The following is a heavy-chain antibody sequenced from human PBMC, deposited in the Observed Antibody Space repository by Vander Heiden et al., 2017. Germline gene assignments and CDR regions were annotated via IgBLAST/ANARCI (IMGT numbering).Heavy chain of an antibody. D-gene: IGHD1-26*01. CDR1: GFTFSSFA. V-gene: IGHV3-23*01. CDR2: ISGSGGTT. J-gene: IGHJ4*02. Sequence: EVQLLESGGGLVQPGGSLRLSCAASGFTFSSFAMSWVRQAPGKGLEWVSAISGSGGTTYYADSVKGRFTISRDNSKNTLYLQMNSLRAEDTAVYYCAKDPLPVGATSFDYWGQGTLVTVSS. CDR3: AKDPLPVGATSFDY.